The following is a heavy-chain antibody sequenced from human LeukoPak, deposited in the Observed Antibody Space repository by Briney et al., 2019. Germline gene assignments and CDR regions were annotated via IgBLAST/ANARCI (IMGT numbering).Heavy chain of an antibody. CDR3: ARLGSSSVT. CDR2: IYYSGST. CDR1: GGSISSSPYY. V-gene: IGHV4-39*01. J-gene: IGHJ5*02. Sequence: SETLSLTCTVSGGSISSSPYYWGWIRQPPGKGLEWIGSIYYSGSTYYNPSLKSRVTISVDTSRNQFSLKLSSVTAADTAVYYCARLGSSSVTWGQGTLVTVSS. D-gene: IGHD6-6*01.